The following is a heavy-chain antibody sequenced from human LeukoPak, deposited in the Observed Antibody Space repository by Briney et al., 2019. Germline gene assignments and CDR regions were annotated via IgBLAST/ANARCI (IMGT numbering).Heavy chain of an antibody. Sequence: GASVKVSCKASGYTFTSYDIDWVRQATGQGLEWMGWMNPNSGNTGYAQKFQGRVTMTRNTSISTAYMELSSLRSEDTAVYYCARGSLDWLWSGFDYWGQGTLVTVSS. J-gene: IGHJ4*02. CDR2: MNPNSGNT. CDR1: GYTFTSYD. D-gene: IGHD3-9*01. V-gene: IGHV1-8*01. CDR3: ARGSLDWLWSGFDY.